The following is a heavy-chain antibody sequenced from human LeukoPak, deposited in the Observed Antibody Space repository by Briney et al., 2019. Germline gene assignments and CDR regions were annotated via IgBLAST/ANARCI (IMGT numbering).Heavy chain of an antibody. D-gene: IGHD5-18*01. CDR1: GFTFSNYA. J-gene: IGHJ4*02. V-gene: IGHV3-23*01. Sequence: GGSLRLSCVASGFTFSNYAMSWVRQAPGKGLEWGSGIVNSGGSTYYADSVKGRLTISRDNSKKTVYLQMSSLRGDDTAVYYCAKDRAGYSYGMFDSWGQGTLVTVSS. CDR2: IVNSGGST. CDR3: AKDRAGYSYGMFDS.